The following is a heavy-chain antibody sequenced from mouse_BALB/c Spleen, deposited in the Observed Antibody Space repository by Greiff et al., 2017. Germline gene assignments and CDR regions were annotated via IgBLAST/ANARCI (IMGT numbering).Heavy chain of an antibody. J-gene: IGHJ4*01. CDR2: INPSNGRT. Sequence: QVQLQQPGAELVKPGASVKLSCKASGYTFTSYWMHWVKQRPGQGLEWIGEINPSNGRTNYNEKFKSKATLTVDKSSSTAYMQLSSLTSEGSAVYYCARRKGEEYAMDYWGQGTSVTVSS. CDR3: ARRKGEEYAMDY. V-gene: IGHV1S81*02. CDR1: GYTFTSYW.